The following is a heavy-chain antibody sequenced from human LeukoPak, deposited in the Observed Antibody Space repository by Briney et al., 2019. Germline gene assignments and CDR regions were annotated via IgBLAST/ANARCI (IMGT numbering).Heavy chain of an antibody. Sequence: PSETLSLTCAVYGGSLSGYSWSWIRQPPGKGLEWIGYIYHSGSTYYNPSLKSRVTISVDRSKNQFSLKLSSVTAADTAVYYCARLRGYSGSIDYWGQGTLVTVSS. CDR1: GGSLSGYS. CDR2: IYHSGST. CDR3: ARLRGYSGSIDY. V-gene: IGHV4-30-2*01. J-gene: IGHJ4*02. D-gene: IGHD5-18*01.